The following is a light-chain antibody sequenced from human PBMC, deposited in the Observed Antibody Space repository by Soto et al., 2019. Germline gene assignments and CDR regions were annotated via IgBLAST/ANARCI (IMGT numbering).Light chain of an antibody. Sequence: QSALTQPASVSGSPGQSITISCTGTSSDVGGYKYVSWYQQHPGKAPKLMIYEVSNRPSGVYNRFSGSKSANTASLTISGLQAEDEAEYYCSSYTSSSTLIVFGSGTKLTVL. CDR2: EVS. CDR1: SSDVGGYKY. J-gene: IGLJ1*01. V-gene: IGLV2-14*01. CDR3: SSYTSSSTLIV.